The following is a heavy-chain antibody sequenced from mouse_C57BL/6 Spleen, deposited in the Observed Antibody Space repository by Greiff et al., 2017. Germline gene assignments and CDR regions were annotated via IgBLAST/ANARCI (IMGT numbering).Heavy chain of an antibody. CDR3: AREGIYDRGFAY. CDR2: IDPSDSET. V-gene: IGHV1-52*01. CDR1: GYTFTSYW. D-gene: IGHD2-12*01. Sequence: VQLQQSGAELVRPGSSVKLSCKASGYTFTSYWMHWVKQRPIQGLEWIGNIDPSDSETHYNQKFKDKATLTVDKSSSTAYMQLSSLTSEDSAVYYCAREGIYDRGFAYWGQGTLVTVSA. J-gene: IGHJ3*01.